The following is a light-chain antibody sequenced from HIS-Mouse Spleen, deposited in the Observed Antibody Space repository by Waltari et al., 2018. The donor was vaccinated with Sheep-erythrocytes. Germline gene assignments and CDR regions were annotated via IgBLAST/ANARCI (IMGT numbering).Light chain of an antibody. V-gene: IGKV3-20*01. CDR3: QQLNSYPHT. CDR2: GAS. CDR1: QSVSSSY. J-gene: IGKJ2*01. Sequence: EIVLTQSPGTLSLSPGERAPLSCRASQSVSSSYLAWYQQKPGQAPRLLIYGASSRATGIPDRFSGSGSGTDFTLTISRLEPEDFAVYYCQQLNSYPHTFGQGTKLEIK.